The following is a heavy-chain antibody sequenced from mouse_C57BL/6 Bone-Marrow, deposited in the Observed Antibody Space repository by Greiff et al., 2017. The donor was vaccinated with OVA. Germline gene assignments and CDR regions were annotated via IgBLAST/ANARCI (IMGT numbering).Heavy chain of an antibody. CDR1: GYSITSGYY. D-gene: IGHD1-1*01. CDR3: ARDAPDYYGSSYYLGY. V-gene: IGHV3-6*01. J-gene: IGHJ2*01. Sequence: EVQLQESGPGLVKPSQSLSLTCSVTGYSITSGYYWNWIRQFPGNKLEWMGYISYDGSNNYNPSLKNRISITRDTSKKQFFRKLISVTTEDTATVYCARDAPDYYGSSYYLGYGGQGTTLAVSS. CDR2: ISYDGSN.